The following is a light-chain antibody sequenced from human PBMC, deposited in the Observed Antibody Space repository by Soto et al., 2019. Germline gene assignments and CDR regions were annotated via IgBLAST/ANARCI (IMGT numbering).Light chain of an antibody. CDR3: QQCRSWPRT. CDR1: QNFCCD. CDR2: GAS. V-gene: IGKV1-39*01. J-gene: IGKJ1*01. Sequence: EILLTQSPSSLSASLGDTVTISCRASQNFCCDLAWYQQKPGQAPKLLVYGASSWQTGAPSKFRGSGSGTEFSLTISSLQSEDSATYYCQQCRSWPRTFGQGTKVEI.